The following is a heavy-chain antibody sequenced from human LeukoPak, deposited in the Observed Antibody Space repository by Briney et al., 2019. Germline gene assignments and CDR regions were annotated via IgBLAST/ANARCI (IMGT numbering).Heavy chain of an antibody. Sequence: ASVKVSCKASGYTFTSYDINWVRQATGQGLEWMGWMNPNSGNTGYAQKFQGRVTMTRNTSISTAYMELSSLESEDTAVYYCARGAQYQLLYKATYNWFDPWGQGTLVTVSS. V-gene: IGHV1-8*01. J-gene: IGHJ5*02. CDR1: GYTFTSYD. D-gene: IGHD2-2*02. CDR3: ARGAQYQLLYKATYNWFDP. CDR2: MNPNSGNT.